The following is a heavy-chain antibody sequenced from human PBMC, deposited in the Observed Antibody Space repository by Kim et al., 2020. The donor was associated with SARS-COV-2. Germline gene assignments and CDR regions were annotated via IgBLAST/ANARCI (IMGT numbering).Heavy chain of an antibody. CDR3: ARAGQQQPVYNWFDP. J-gene: IGHJ5*02. Sequence: AVAVKTRITINPDTSKNQFSLQLNSVTPEDTAVYYCARAGQQQPVYNWFDPWGQGTLVTVSS. D-gene: IGHD6-13*01. V-gene: IGHV6-1*01.